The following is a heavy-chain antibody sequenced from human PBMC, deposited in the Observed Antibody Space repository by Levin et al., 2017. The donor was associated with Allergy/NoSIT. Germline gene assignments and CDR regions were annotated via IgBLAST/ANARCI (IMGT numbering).Heavy chain of an antibody. J-gene: IGHJ3*02. CDR2: IYYSGST. D-gene: IGHD2-2*01. CDR1: GGSISSYY. V-gene: IGHV4-59*01. CDR3: ARARVVVVPAARAGTHAFDI. Sequence: RSQTLSLTCTVSGGSISSYYWSWIRQPPGKGLEWIGYIYYSGSTNYNPSLKSRVTISVDTSKNQFSLKLSSVTAADTAVYYCARARVVVVPAARAGTHAFDIWGQGTMVTVSS.